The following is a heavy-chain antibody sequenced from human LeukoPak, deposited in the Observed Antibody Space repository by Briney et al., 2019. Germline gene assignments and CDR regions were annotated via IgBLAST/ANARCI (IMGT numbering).Heavy chain of an antibody. V-gene: IGHV4-34*01. CDR2: INHSGST. CDR1: GGSFSGYY. J-gene: IGHJ5*02. D-gene: IGHD1-14*01. Sequence: PSETLSLTCAVYGGSFSGYYWSWIRQPPGKELEWIGEINHSGSTDYNPSLKSRVTISVDTSKNQFSLKLSSVTAADTAVYYCARVARYWFDPWGQGTLVTVSS. CDR3: ARVARYWFDP.